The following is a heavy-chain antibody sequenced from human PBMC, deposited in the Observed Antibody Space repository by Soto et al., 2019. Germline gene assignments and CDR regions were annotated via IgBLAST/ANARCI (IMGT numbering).Heavy chain of an antibody. D-gene: IGHD2-15*01. CDR2: ISPHIGNT. Sequence: ASVKVSCKASGYTFTSYGIAWVRQAPGQGLEWMGWISPHIGNTNYAQKLQGRVTMTTDTSTSTAYMELRSLRSDDTAMYYCARDPSVYCSGGSCPSYFDYWGQGTLVTVSS. CDR1: GYTFTSYG. V-gene: IGHV1-18*01. J-gene: IGHJ4*02. CDR3: ARDPSVYCSGGSCPSYFDY.